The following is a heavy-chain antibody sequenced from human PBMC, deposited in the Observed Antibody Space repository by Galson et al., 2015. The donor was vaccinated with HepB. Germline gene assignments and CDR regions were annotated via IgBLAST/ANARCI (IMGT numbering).Heavy chain of an antibody. Sequence: SETLSLTCTVSGGSVSSGSYYWSWIRQPPGKGLEWIGYIYYSGSTNYNPSLKSRVAISVDTSKNQFSLKLSSVTAADTAVYYCARGPKVTTDYWYFDLWGRGTLLTVSS. D-gene: IGHD4-17*01. CDR1: GGSVSSGSYY. CDR3: ARGPKVTTDYWYFDL. V-gene: IGHV4-61*01. J-gene: IGHJ2*01. CDR2: IYYSGST.